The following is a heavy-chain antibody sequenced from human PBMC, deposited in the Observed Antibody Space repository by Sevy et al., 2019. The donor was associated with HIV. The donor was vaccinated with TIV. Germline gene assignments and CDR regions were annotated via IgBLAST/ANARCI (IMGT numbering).Heavy chain of an antibody. CDR1: GFIFSDYY. CDR2: ISGSGIT. V-gene: IGHV3-11*01. CDR3: ARDPLLGIAREVARGGY. J-gene: IGHJ4*02. D-gene: IGHD2-2*03. Sequence: GGSLRLSCSGSGFIFSDYYMSWIRQAPGRGLEWVSYISGSGITYYADSVEGRFTISRDNARNSQYLQMNSLGADDTAVYYCARDPLLGIAREVARGGYWGQGTLVTVSS.